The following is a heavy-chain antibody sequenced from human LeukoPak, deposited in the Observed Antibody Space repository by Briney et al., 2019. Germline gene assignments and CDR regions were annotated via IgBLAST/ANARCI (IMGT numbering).Heavy chain of an antibody. CDR1: GFTFTNAW. CDR3: ASDVPENAAQIDY. J-gene: IGHJ4*02. CDR2: IRSKSDGGTT. V-gene: IGHV3-15*01. D-gene: IGHD2-15*01. Sequence: GGSLRLSCAASGFTFTNAWMSWVRQAPGKGLEFVGRIRSKSDGGTTDYAAPVKGRFTISRDDSTNTLYLQMTSLKTDDTALYYCASDVPENAAQIDYWGQGTLVTVSS.